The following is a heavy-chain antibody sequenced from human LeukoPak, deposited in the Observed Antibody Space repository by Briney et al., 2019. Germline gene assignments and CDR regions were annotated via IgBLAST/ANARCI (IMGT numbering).Heavy chain of an antibody. J-gene: IGHJ4*02. CDR3: AKDRQQWLERLFDY. CDR1: GFTFSSYS. CDR2: ISSSSSTI. Sequence: PGGSLRLSCAASGFTFSSYSMNWVRQAPGKGLEWVSYISSSSSTIYYADSVKGRFTISRDNAKNSLYLQMNSLRAEDTAVYYCAKDRQQWLERLFDYWGQGTLVTVPS. V-gene: IGHV3-48*01. D-gene: IGHD6-19*01.